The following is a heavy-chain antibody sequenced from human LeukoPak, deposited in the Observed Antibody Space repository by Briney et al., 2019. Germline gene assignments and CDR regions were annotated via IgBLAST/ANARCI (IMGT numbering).Heavy chain of an antibody. CDR2: IFTTGTT. Sequence: SETLSLTCSVPRDKISSDYWNWIRQPAGKGLEWVGRIFTTGTTNYSPSLQSRVTISIDRSKNQFYLNLSSVTAADTAVYYCARGVTLFGGHYMDVWGKGTTVTVSS. D-gene: IGHD3-3*01. CDR1: RDKISSDY. J-gene: IGHJ6*03. V-gene: IGHV4-4*07. CDR3: ARGVTLFGGHYMDV.